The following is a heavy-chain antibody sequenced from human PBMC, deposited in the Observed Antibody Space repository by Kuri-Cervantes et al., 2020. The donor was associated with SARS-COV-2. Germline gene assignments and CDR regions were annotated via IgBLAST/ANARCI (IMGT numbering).Heavy chain of an antibody. V-gene: IGHV3-48*01. CDR1: GFTFSSYE. D-gene: IGHD1-1*01. CDR3: ARDRNWNWFDP. CDR2: ISSSSSTI. Sequence: GGSLRLSCAASGFTFSSYEMNWVRQAPGKGLEWVSYISSSSSTIYYADSVKGRFTISRDNAKNSLYLQMNSLRAEDTAVYYCARDRNWNWFDPWGQGTLVTAPQ. J-gene: IGHJ5*02.